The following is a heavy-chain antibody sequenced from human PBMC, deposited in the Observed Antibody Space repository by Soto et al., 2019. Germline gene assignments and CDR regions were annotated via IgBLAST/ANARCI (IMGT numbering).Heavy chain of an antibody. D-gene: IGHD3-10*01. J-gene: IGHJ4*02. V-gene: IGHV1-3*01. CDR3: ARGAGEDYYGSGSYYDY. CDR2: INAGNGNT. CDR1: GYTFTSYA. Sequence: VASVKVSCKASGYTFTSYAMHWVRQAPGQRLEWMGWINAGNGNTKYSQKFQGRVTITRDTSASTAYMELSSLRSEDTAVYYCARGAGEDYYGSGSYYDYWGQGTLVTVSS.